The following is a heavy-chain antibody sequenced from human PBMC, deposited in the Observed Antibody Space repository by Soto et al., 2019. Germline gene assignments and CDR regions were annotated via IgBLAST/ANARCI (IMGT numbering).Heavy chain of an antibody. D-gene: IGHD2-15*01. CDR3: ARDSYGGCSGGSCSTPGEFDY. CDR1: GFTFSDYY. V-gene: IGHV3-11*01. Sequence: GGSLRLSCAASGFTFSDYYMSWIRQAPGKGLEWVSYISSSGSTIYYADSVKGRFTISRDNAKNSLYLQMNSLRAEDTAVYYCARDSYGGCSGGSCSTPGEFDYWGQGTLVTVSS. CDR2: ISSSGSTI. J-gene: IGHJ4*02.